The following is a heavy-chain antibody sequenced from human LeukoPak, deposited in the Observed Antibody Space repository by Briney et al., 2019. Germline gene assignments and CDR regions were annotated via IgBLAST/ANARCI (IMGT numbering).Heavy chain of an antibody. CDR3: AELGITMIGGV. V-gene: IGHV3-48*03. J-gene: IGHJ6*04. D-gene: IGHD3-10*02. CDR1: GFTFSSYE. CDR2: ISSSGSTI. Sequence: GGSLRLSCAASGFTFSSYEMNWVRQAPGKGLEWVSYISSSGSTIYYADSVKGRFTTSRDNAKNSLYLQMNSLRAEDTAGYYCAELGITMIGGVWGKGTTVTISS.